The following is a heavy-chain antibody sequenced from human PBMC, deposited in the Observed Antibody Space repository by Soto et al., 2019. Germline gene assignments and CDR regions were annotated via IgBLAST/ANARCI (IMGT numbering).Heavy chain of an antibody. CDR2: INAANGNV. J-gene: IGHJ5*02. V-gene: IGHV1-3*01. D-gene: IGHD6-19*01. CDR3: ARAVGQFDP. CDR1: GYTFSSYA. Sequence: QVQLVQSGAEVKKPGASVKVSCKASGYTFSSYALHWVRQAPGQRLEWMGWINAANGNVKYSQKFQGRVTITRDTSASTAYMELSSLRSEDTAVYYCARAVGQFDPWGQGTLGTVSS.